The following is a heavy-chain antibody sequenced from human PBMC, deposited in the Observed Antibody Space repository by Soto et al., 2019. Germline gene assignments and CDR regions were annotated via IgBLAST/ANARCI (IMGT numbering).Heavy chain of an antibody. CDR3: AKDPVFCHSGSLSYYFDN. Sequence: EVQLLESGGDLVQPGGSLRLSCVASGFTFSNFAMSWVRQAPGKGPEWVSAIGGSGGSVFYADSVRGRFTISRDDSKNTLYLQINSLRAEDTAGYYCAKDPVFCHSGSLSYYFDNWGQGTLVPVPS. CDR2: IGGSGGSV. D-gene: IGHD6-13*01. V-gene: IGHV3-23*01. J-gene: IGHJ4*02. CDR1: GFTFSNFA.